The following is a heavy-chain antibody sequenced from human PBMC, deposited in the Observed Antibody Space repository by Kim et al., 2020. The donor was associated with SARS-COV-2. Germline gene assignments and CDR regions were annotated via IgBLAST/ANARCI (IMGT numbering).Heavy chain of an antibody. J-gene: IGHJ2*01. V-gene: IGHV1-18*04. Sequence: ASVKVSCKASGYTFTSYGISWVRQAPGQGLEWMGWISAYNGNTNYAQKLQGRVTMTTDTSTSTAYMELRSLRSDDTAVYYCAREKAGYYDSSGYYYAWYFDLWGRGTLVTVSS. CDR1: GYTFTSYG. D-gene: IGHD3-22*01. CDR2: ISAYNGNT. CDR3: AREKAGYYDSSGYYYAWYFDL.